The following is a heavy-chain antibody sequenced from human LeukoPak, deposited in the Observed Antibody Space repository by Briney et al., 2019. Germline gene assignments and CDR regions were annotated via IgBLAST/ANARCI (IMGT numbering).Heavy chain of an antibody. Sequence: GGSLRLSCAVSGFTFSNYNMNWVRQAPGKGLEWVANIKQDGTEKYYVDSVKGRFTISRDNAKNSVYLQMNSLRAEDTAVYYCARRLGIDYWGQGTLVTVSS. D-gene: IGHD7-27*01. V-gene: IGHV3-7*01. CDR2: IKQDGTEK. CDR1: GFTFSNYN. J-gene: IGHJ4*02. CDR3: ARRLGIDY.